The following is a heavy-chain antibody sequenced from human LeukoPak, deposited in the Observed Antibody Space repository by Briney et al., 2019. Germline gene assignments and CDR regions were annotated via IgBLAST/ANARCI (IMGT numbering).Heavy chain of an antibody. CDR2: ITDSGGGT. CDR3: ALLERRGYFDS. Sequence: GGSLRLSCLASGFTFSNFTMNWVRQAPGEGLEWVSAITDSGGGTYYADSVKGRFTISRDNSKNTLYLQMNNLRAEDTAVYYCALLERRGYFDSWGQGTLVTVSS. CDR1: GFTFSNFT. V-gene: IGHV3-23*01. D-gene: IGHD1-1*01. J-gene: IGHJ4*02.